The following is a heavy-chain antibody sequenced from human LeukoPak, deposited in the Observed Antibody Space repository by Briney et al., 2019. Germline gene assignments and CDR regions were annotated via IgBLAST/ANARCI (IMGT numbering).Heavy chain of an antibody. J-gene: IGHJ1*01. V-gene: IGHV1-69*04. D-gene: IGHD6-13*01. CDR1: GGTFGSYA. CDR2: IIPILGIA. CDR3: ASKAAAGKGYFQH. Sequence: GASVKVSCKASGGTFGSYAISWVRQAPGQGLEWMGRIIPILGIANYAQKFQGRVTITADKSTSTAYMELSSLRSEDTAVYYCASKAAAGKGYFQHWGQGTLVTVSS.